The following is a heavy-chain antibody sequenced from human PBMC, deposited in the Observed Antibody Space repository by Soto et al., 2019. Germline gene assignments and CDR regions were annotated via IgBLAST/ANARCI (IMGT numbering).Heavy chain of an antibody. CDR3: AKGGNIAEAGRSPFFDY. Sequence: QVQVVESGGGVVQPGRSLRLSCAASGFTFSSYDMHWVRQAPGKGLEWVAVISYDGSNKKYADSVKGRFTISRDNSKNTLYLHMNNVRAEDTAVYYCAKGGNIAEAGRSPFFDYWGHGTVGTVSA. V-gene: IGHV3-30*18. J-gene: IGHJ4*01. CDR2: ISYDGSNK. CDR1: GFTFSSYD. D-gene: IGHD6-13*01.